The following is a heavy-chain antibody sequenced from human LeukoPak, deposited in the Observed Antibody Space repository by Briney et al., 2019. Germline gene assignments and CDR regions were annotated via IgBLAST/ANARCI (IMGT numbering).Heavy chain of an antibody. CDR2: IYPGDSDT. V-gene: IGHV5-51*01. J-gene: IGHJ4*02. CDR1: GYSFTTYW. CDR3: ARRVSGTKFDY. D-gene: IGHD6-13*01. Sequence: GESLKISCKASGYSFTTYWIGWVRQMPGKGLEWMGIIYPGDSDTRYSPSFQGQVTISADKFISTAYLQWSSLRASDTAMYYCARRVSGTKFDYWGQGTLVTVSS.